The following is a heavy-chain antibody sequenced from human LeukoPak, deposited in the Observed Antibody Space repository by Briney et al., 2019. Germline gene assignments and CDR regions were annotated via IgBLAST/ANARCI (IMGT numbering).Heavy chain of an antibody. D-gene: IGHD5-18*01. J-gene: IGHJ4*02. V-gene: IGHV3-21*01. CDR2: ISGSGGST. CDR1: GFTFNSYN. CDR3: ARVVDTHFDY. Sequence: GGSLRLSCAASGFTFNSYNMNWVRQAPGKGLEWVSAISGSGGSTYYADSVKGRFTISRDNAKNTLYLQMNSLRAEDTAVYYCARVVDTHFDYWGQGTLVTVSS.